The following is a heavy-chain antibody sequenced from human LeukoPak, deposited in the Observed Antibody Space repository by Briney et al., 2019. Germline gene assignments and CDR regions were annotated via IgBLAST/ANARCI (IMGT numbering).Heavy chain of an antibody. CDR3: ASLPTRDRRDDPLRITIFGVPPGY. Sequence: GGSLRLSCAASGFTFSSYGMHWVRQAPGRGLEWVAFIRYDGRNKYYADSVKGRFTISRDNSKNTLYLQMNSLRAEDTAVYYCASLPTRDRRDDPLRITIFGVPPGYWGQGTLVTVSS. CDR2: IRYDGRNK. CDR1: GFTFSSYG. V-gene: IGHV3-30*02. D-gene: IGHD3-3*01. J-gene: IGHJ4*02.